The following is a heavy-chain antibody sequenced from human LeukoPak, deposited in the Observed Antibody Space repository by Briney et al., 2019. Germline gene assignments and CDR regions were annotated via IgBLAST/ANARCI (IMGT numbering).Heavy chain of an antibody. CDR1: GFTFSGYW. V-gene: IGHV3-74*01. Sequence: GGSLRLSCAASGFTFSGYWMHWVRQAPGKGLVWVSRINSDGSSTNYADSVKGRFTISRDNAKNTLYLQMNSLRAEDTAVYYCCVPAGYSSGWGQGTLVTVSS. CDR2: INSDGSST. J-gene: IGHJ4*02. D-gene: IGHD6-19*01. CDR3: CVPAGYSSG.